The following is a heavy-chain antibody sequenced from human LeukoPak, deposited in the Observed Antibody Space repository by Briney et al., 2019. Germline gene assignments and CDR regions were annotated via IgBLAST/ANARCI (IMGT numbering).Heavy chain of an antibody. J-gene: IGHJ3*02. V-gene: IGHV1-46*01. CDR2: IDPSGGST. Sequence: EASVKVSCKASGYTFTNYYMHWVRQAPGQGLEWMGIIDPSGGSTSYAQEFQGRVTMTRDTSTSTVYMELSSLRSEDTAVYYCARLSQQTFDIWGQGTLVTVSS. CDR1: GYTFTNYY. CDR3: ARLSQQTFDI.